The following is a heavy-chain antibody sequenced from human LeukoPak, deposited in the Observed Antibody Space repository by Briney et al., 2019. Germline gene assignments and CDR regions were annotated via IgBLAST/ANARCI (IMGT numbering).Heavy chain of an antibody. Sequence: GGSLRLSCAASGFTFRSYWMHWVRQAPGKGLEWVSRVIRDGSFTNYADSVKGRFTISRDNAKNTLYLQMNSLRAEDTAVYYCARDSGGWFDPWGQGTLVTVSS. D-gene: IGHD3-10*01. V-gene: IGHV3-74*01. CDR2: VIRDGSFT. J-gene: IGHJ5*02. CDR1: GFTFRSYW. CDR3: ARDSGGWFDP.